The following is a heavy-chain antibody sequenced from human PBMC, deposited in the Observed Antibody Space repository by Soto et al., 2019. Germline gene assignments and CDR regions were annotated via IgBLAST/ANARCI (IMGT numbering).Heavy chain of an antibody. V-gene: IGHV3-9*01. D-gene: IGHD3-9*01. J-gene: IGHJ4*02. CDR2: ISWNSGSI. CDR3: AKDMGYDILTGYYSPGPFDY. Sequence: GGSLRLSCAASGFTFDDYAMHWVRQAPGKGLEWVSGISWNSGSIGYADSVKGRFTISRDNAKNSLYLQMNSLRAEDTALYYCAKDMGYDILTGYYSPGPFDYWGQGTLVTVS. CDR1: GFTFDDYA.